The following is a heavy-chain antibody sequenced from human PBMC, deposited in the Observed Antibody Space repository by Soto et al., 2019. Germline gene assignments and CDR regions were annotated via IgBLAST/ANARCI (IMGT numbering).Heavy chain of an antibody. CDR1: GYTFTSYY. Sequence: QVQLVQSGAEVKKPGASVKVSCKASGYTFTSYYMHWVRQAPGQGLEWMGIINPSGGSTSYAQKFQGRXXMXRXTSTSTVYMELSSLRSEDTAVYYCARQADRAGPFDPWGQGTLVTVSS. CDR3: ARQADRAGPFDP. CDR2: INPSGGST. V-gene: IGHV1-46*03. J-gene: IGHJ5*02.